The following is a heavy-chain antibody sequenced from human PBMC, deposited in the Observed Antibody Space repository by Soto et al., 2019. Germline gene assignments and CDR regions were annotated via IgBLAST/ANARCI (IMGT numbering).Heavy chain of an antibody. CDR1: ELNFINHA. J-gene: IGHJ4*02. D-gene: IGHD4-17*01. CDR3: AKEGRYYFDY. Sequence: HRHSYAASELNFINHAIRWISQAPGKGLEWVSSISGVGSATYHADSVKGRFTISRDNSKNTLYLQMNRLRAEDTALYYCAKEGRYYFDYWGRGTLVTVSS. V-gene: IGHV3-23*01. CDR2: ISGVGSAT.